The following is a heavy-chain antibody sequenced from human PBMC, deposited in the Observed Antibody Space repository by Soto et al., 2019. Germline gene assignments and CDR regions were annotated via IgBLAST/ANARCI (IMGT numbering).Heavy chain of an antibody. V-gene: IGHV3-23*01. CDR2: ISGSGGST. CDR1: GFTFSSYA. J-gene: IGHJ3*02. CDR3: AKDLIRYGIAAAGPDAFDI. D-gene: IGHD6-13*01. Sequence: EVQLLESGGGLVQPGGSLRLSCAASGFTFSSYAMSWVRQAPGKGLEWVSAISGSGGSTYYADSVKGRFTISRDNSKNTLYLQMNSLRAEDTAVYYCAKDLIRYGIAAAGPDAFDIWGQGTMVTVSS.